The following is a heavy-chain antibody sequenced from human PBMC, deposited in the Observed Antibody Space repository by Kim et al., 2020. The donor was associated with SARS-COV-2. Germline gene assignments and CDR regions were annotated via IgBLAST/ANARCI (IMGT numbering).Heavy chain of an antibody. V-gene: IGHV4-4*07. J-gene: IGHJ4*02. D-gene: IGHD3-22*01. CDR3: ARDYYDSSGYDY. Sequence: NYHPTLKSRVTMSVGTSKNQFSLKLSSVTAADTAVYYCARDYYDSSGYDYWGQGTLVTVSS.